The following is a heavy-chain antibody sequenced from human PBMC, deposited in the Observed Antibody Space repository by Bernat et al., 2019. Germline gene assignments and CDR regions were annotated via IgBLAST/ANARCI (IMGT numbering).Heavy chain of an antibody. D-gene: IGHD3-22*01. Sequence: QVQLVESGGGVVQPGRSLRLSCAASGFTFSSYGMHWVRQAPGKGLEWVAVISYDGSNKYYADSVKGRFTISRDNSKNTLYLQMNSLRAEDTAVYYCATWSYYDSSGHDAFDTWGQGTMVTVSS. J-gene: IGHJ3*02. V-gene: IGHV3-30*03. CDR2: ISYDGSNK. CDR3: ATWSYYDSSGHDAFDT. CDR1: GFTFSSYG.